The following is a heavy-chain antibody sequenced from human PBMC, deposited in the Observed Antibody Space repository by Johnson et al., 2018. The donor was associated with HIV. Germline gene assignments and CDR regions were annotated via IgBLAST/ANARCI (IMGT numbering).Heavy chain of an antibody. D-gene: IGHD3-22*01. V-gene: IGHV3-30*03. CDR2: ITYDGSNQ. CDR3: ARYPVSHYYDSSGSLDDAFDI. Sequence: HVQLVESGGGVVQPGRSLRLSCAASGFTFSTYGMHWVRQAPGKGLEWVAVITYDGSNQYYGDYVKGRFTISRDNSKNTLYLQMNSRRAEDTAVYYCARYPVSHYYDSSGSLDDAFDIWGQGTMVTVSS. CDR1: GFTFSTYG. J-gene: IGHJ3*02.